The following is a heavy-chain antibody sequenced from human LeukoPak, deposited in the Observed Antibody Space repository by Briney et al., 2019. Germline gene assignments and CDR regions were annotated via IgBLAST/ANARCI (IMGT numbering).Heavy chain of an antibody. Sequence: GGSLRLSCVAPGFTFSSYWMHWVRQAPGKGLVWVSRINSDGSSTNYADSVKGRFTISRDNAKNTLYLQMNSLRAEDTAVYYCARVDYSSSWFVDYWGQGTLVTVSS. J-gene: IGHJ4*02. D-gene: IGHD6-13*01. CDR3: ARVDYSSSWFVDY. CDR2: INSDGSST. CDR1: GFTFSSYW. V-gene: IGHV3-74*01.